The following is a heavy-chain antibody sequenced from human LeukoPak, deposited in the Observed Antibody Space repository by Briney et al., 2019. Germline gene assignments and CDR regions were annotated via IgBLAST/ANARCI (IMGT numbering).Heavy chain of an antibody. CDR1: GYTFTGYY. D-gene: IGHD6-13*01. Sequence: ASVKVSCKASGYTFTGYYMHWVRQAPGQGLEWMGWINPNSGGTNYAQKFQGWVTMTRDTSISTAYMELSGLRSDDTAVYYCAREVSRIAAAGREDYFDYWGQGTLVTVSS. V-gene: IGHV1-2*04. CDR3: AREVSRIAAAGREDYFDY. CDR2: INPNSGGT. J-gene: IGHJ4*02.